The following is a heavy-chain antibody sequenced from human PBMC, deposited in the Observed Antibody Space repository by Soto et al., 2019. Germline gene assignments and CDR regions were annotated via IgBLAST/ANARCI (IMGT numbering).Heavy chain of an antibody. V-gene: IGHV1-18*01. J-gene: IGHJ5*02. CDR1: GYTFSNYG. Sequence: QVQLVQSGGEVKRPGASVKVSCKTSGYTFSNYGITWVRQAPGQPLEWLGWISLYSDGTNYAQKFQGRVSMNTDPSTTPAYKGPRRLRSGDTAGLYWSRVGTGAEAWVRPWGQGTLVTVSS. CDR3: SRVGTGAEAWVRP. D-gene: IGHD1-1*01. CDR2: ISLYSDGT.